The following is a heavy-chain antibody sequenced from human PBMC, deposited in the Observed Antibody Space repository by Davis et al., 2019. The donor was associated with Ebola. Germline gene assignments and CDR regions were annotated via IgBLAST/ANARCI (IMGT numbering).Heavy chain of an antibody. CDR3: ATGGGYCSSTSCYRI. CDR1: GYSFTTYW. D-gene: IGHD2-2*01. V-gene: IGHV5-10-1*01. Sequence: GESLKISCQGSGYSFTTYWITWLRQMPGKGLEWMGRIDPSDSYTNYNPSFEGHVSMSADKSISTVYLQWSSLKASDTAIYYCATGGGYCSSTSCYRIRGQGTLVTVSS. CDR2: IDPSDSYT. J-gene: IGHJ4*02.